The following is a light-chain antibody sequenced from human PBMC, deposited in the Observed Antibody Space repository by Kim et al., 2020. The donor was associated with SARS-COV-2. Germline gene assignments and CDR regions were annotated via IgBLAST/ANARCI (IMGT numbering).Light chain of an antibody. V-gene: IGLV3-21*04. J-gene: IGLJ3*02. CDR1: NIGTKN. CDR2: YDS. CDR3: QVWDSSSDHPV. Sequence: QGKATGITGGGNNIGTKNVTWSQQSPGQAPVLVIYYDSDRPSGIPERFSGSTSGNTATLTISRVEAGDEADYYCQVWDSSSDHPVFGGGTQLTVL.